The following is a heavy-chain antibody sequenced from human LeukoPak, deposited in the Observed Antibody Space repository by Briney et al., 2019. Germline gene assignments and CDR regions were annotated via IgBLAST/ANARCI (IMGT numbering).Heavy chain of an antibody. CDR3: ARIAAAGYVKYYFDY. CDR1: GGTFSSYA. J-gene: IGHJ4*02. CDR2: IIPIFGTA. Sequence: SVKVSCKASGGTFSSYAISWVRQAPGQGLEWMGGIIPIFGTANYAQKFQGRVTITADESTSTAYMELSSLRSEDTAVYYCARIAAAGYVKYYFDYWGQGTLVTVSS. D-gene: IGHD6-13*01. V-gene: IGHV1-69*13.